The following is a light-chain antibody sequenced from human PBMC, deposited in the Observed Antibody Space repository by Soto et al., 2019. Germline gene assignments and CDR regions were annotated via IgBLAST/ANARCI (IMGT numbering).Light chain of an antibody. CDR2: GAS. Sequence: EIVLTQSPGTLSLSPGERATLSCRASQTVSSTYLAWYQQKPGQAPRLLIYGASNRATGIPDRFSGSGSGTDFTLTISRLEPEDSAVYYCQQYGSSPLFTFGQGTKLEIK. CDR3: QQYGSSPLFT. CDR1: QTVSSTY. J-gene: IGKJ2*01. V-gene: IGKV3-20*01.